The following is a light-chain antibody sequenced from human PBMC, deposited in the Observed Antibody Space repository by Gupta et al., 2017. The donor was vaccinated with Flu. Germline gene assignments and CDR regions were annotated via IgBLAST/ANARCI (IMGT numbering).Light chain of an antibody. J-gene: IGLJ2*01. V-gene: IGLV3-21*02. Sequence: SYELTQPPSVSVAPGQTARMTCGGNNIGSKSVHWYQQKPGPAPVVVVYDDSDRPSGSPERFSGSHSGNTATLTINRVDAGDEADYYCQVWDGGRDDSGLFGGGTKLTVL. CDR1: NIGSKS. CDR3: QVWDGGRDDSGL. CDR2: DDS.